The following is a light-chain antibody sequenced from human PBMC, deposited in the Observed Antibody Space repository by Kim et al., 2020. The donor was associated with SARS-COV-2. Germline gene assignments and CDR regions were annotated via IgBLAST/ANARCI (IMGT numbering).Light chain of an antibody. V-gene: IGLV1-44*01. J-gene: IGLJ2*01. Sequence: GQRATISCSGSSSNIGSNTINWYHELPGTAPKLLSYSNNQRPSGVPDRFSGSKSGTSASLAISGLQSEDEADYYCAAWDDSLNGPVFGGGTKLTVL. CDR3: AAWDDSLNGPV. CDR1: SSNIGSNT. CDR2: SNN.